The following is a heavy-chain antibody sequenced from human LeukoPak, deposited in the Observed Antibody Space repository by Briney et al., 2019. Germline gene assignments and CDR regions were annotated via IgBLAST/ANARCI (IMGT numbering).Heavy chain of an antibody. CDR2: IYYSGST. J-gene: IGHJ4*02. CDR3: ARGGVDCSGGSCYPKSLPY. CDR1: GGSISSGGYY. V-gene: IGHV4-31*03. D-gene: IGHD2-15*01. Sequence: SQTLSLTCTVSGGSISSGGYYWSWIRQHPGKGLEWIGYIYYSGSTYYNPSLKSRVTISVDTSKNQFSLKLSSVTAADTAVYYCARGGVDCSGGSCYPKSLPYWGQGTLVTVSS.